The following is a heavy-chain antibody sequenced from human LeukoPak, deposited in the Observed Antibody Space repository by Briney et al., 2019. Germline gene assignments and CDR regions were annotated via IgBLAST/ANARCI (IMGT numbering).Heavy chain of an antibody. Sequence: SETLSLTCTVSGYSISSGYYWGWIRQPPGKGLEWIGEINHSGSTNYNPSLKSRVTISIDTSKNQFSLKLTSVTAADTAVYYCAKSNGYGLVDIWGQGTMVTVSS. CDR2: INHSGST. CDR3: AKSNGYGLVDI. V-gene: IGHV4-38-2*02. J-gene: IGHJ3*02. CDR1: GYSISSGYY. D-gene: IGHD3-10*01.